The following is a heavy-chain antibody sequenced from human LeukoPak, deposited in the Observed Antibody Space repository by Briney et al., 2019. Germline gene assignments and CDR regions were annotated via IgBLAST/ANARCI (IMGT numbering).Heavy chain of an antibody. D-gene: IGHD6-19*01. CDR3: TTVTSVAPR. CDR2: VKSKADGGTP. J-gene: IGHJ4*02. V-gene: IGHV3-15*01. Sequence: GGSLRLSCAASGCTFTSAWMTWVRQAPGKGLEWVGRVKSKADGGTPDYAAPVKGRFSISRDDSKNILYLQMDSLRTDDTAVYYCTTVTSVAPRWGQGTLVTVSS. CDR1: GCTFTSAW.